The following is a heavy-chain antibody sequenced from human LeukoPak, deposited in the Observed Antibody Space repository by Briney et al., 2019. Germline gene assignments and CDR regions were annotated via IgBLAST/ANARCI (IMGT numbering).Heavy chain of an antibody. J-gene: IGHJ4*02. V-gene: IGHV3-7*01. CDR3: ATDRGWRTSGYYLYYFEY. CDR1: GFIFTNYF. Sequence: GGSLRLSCAASGFIFTNYFMSWVRQAPGKGLEWVASIKHDGSEEYYVDSVRDRFTISRDNTMNSLYLQMSSLRAEDTAVYYCATDRGWRTSGYYLYYFEYWGQGTLVTYSS. CDR2: IKHDGSEE. D-gene: IGHD3-3*01.